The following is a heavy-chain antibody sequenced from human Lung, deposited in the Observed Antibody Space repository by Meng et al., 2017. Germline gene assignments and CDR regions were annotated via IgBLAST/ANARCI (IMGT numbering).Heavy chain of an antibody. Sequence: VQLVEAGGGLVTPGGSLWLYWAASGLTFRNAWMSWVRQPPGKGLEWVGRIRGDGGSIVYADSVKGRFTISRDNAKNTLFLQMNSLRAEDTAVYYCARESGYFEYWGQGILVTVSS. CDR2: IRGDGGSI. CDR3: ARESGYFEY. V-gene: IGHV3-74*03. CDR1: GLTFRNAW. J-gene: IGHJ4*02.